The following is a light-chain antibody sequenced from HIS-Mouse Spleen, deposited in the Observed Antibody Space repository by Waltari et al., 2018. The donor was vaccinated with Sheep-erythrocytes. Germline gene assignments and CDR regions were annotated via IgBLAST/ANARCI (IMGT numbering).Light chain of an antibody. CDR1: SSDVGSYNL. CDR2: EGI. Sequence: QSALTQPASVSGSPGQSITISCTGTSSDVGSYNLVSWYQQHPGKAPKLMINEGIKRPSGVSNRFSGAKSGNTASLTISGLQAEDEADYYGCSYAGSSTPWVFGGGTKLTVL. J-gene: IGLJ3*02. CDR3: CSYAGSSTPWV. V-gene: IGLV2-23*01.